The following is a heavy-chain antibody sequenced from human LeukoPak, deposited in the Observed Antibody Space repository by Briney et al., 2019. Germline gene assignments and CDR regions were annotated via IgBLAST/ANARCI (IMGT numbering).Heavy chain of an antibody. J-gene: IGHJ3*02. D-gene: IGHD3-16*01. CDR1: GFTFSSYG. V-gene: IGHV3-48*01. CDR3: ARRGSTGSYPYAFDI. Sequence: GGSLRLSCAASGFTFSSYGMHWVRQAPGKGLEGVSYISSSSSTIYYADSVKGRFTISRDNAKNSLYLQLSSLRAEDTAVYYCARRGSTGSYPYAFDIWGQGTMVTVSS. CDR2: ISSSSSTI.